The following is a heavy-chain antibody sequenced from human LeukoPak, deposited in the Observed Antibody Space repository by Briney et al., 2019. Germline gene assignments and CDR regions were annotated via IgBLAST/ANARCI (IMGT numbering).Heavy chain of an antibody. CDR2: IRYDGSNK. D-gene: IGHD2-2*01. Sequence: PGGSLRLSCAASGFTFSSYGMHWVRQAPGKGLEWVAFIRYDGSNKYYADSVKGRFTISRDNSKNTLYLQMNSLRAEDTAVYYCAKDKYQLLPGAFDIWGQVTMVTVSS. CDR1: GFTFSSYG. J-gene: IGHJ3*02. V-gene: IGHV3-30*02. CDR3: AKDKYQLLPGAFDI.